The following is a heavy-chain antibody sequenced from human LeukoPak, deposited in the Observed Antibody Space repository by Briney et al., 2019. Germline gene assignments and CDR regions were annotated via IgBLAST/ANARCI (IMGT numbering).Heavy chain of an antibody. CDR1: GGSISSYY. V-gene: IGHV4-59*01. CDR3: ARAPYFDFWTGYYFDY. CDR2: IYYSGST. J-gene: IGHJ4*02. Sequence: SETLSLTCTVSGGSISSYYWSWIRQPPGKGLEWSGYIYYSGSTNYNPSLNSRVTISVDMSKNQFSLKLSSVTAADTAVYYCARAPYFDFWTGYYFDYWGLGTLVTVSS. D-gene: IGHD3-3*01.